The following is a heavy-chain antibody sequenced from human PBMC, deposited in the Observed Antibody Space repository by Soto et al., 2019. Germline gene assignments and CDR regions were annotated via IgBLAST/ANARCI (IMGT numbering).Heavy chain of an antibody. D-gene: IGHD5-12*01. CDR3: ARGYRDGYNYEQFDP. CDR2: IGTAGDT. Sequence: PGESLKISCKGSGYSFTSYDMHWVRQATGKGLEWVSAIGTAGDTYYPGSVKGRFTISRENAKNSLYLQMNSLRAGDTAVYYCARGYRDGYNYEQFDPWGQGTLVTVSS. V-gene: IGHV3-13*04. CDR1: GYSFTSYD. J-gene: IGHJ5*02.